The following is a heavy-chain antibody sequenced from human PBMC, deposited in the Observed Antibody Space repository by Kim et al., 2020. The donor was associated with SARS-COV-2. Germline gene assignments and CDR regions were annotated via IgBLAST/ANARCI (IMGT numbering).Heavy chain of an antibody. V-gene: IGHV3-15*01. D-gene: IGHD2-2*01. J-gene: IGHJ4*02. Sequence: YAAPVKGRFTISRDDSKNTLYLQMNSLKTEDTAVYYCTTTYCSSTSCIDYWGQGTLVTVSS. CDR3: TTTYCSSTSCIDY.